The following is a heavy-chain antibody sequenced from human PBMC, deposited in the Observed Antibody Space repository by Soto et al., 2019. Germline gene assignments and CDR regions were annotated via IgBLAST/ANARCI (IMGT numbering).Heavy chain of an antibody. CDR2: INHSGST. Sequence: QVQLQQWGAGLLKPSETLSLTCAVYGGSFSGYYWSWIRQPPGKGLEWIGEINHSGSTNYNPSLKSRVTISVDTSKSQFSLKLSSVTAADTAVYYCARGRKVYWGDYYGMDVWGQGTTVTVSS. CDR3: ARGRKVYWGDYYGMDV. D-gene: IGHD2-8*02. V-gene: IGHV4-34*01. J-gene: IGHJ6*02. CDR1: GGSFSGYY.